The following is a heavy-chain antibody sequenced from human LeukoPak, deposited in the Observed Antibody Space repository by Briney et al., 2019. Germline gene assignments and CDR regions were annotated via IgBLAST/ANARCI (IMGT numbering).Heavy chain of an antibody. CDR3: ARGGQWLVP. V-gene: IGHV4-4*07. CDR2: ICTSGST. J-gene: IGHJ5*02. D-gene: IGHD6-19*01. Sequence: PAETLTLTCTVSGCSIISYYRSWIRQPAGKGLEWVGRICTSGSTNYNPSLKSRVTMSVDTSKNQFSLKLTSVTAADTAVYYCARGGQWLVPWGQGTLVTVSS. CDR1: GCSIISYY.